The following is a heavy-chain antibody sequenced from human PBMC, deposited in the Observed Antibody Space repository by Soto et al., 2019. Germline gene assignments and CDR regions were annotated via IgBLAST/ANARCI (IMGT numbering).Heavy chain of an antibody. CDR2: INPSTGGT. J-gene: IGHJ4*02. V-gene: IGHV1-2*02. CDR1: GYTFTDYY. Sequence: QVQLVQSGAEVKKPGASVKVSCKASGYTFTDYYMHWVRQAPGQGLEWMGWINPSTGGTLYAQRFQGRVTVTSDTCISTVYMELTSLRSDDTAVYYCAGNHYDSSAYYYEDYWGQGTLVTVSS. D-gene: IGHD3-22*01. CDR3: AGNHYDSSAYYYEDY.